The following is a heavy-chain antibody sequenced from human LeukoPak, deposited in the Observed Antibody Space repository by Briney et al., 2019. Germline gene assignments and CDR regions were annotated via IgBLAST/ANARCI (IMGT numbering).Heavy chain of an antibody. CDR3: ARAAAGGSNSFDI. D-gene: IGHD6-13*01. CDR2: IWYDGSDK. CDR1: GFTFSNHA. V-gene: IGHV3-33*01. J-gene: IGHJ3*02. Sequence: GGSLRLSCAASGFTFSNHAMHWVRQAPGKGLEWVAIIWYDGSDKYYADSVKGRFTISRDNSKNTLYLLMNSLRTADTAAYYCARAAAGGSNSFDIWGQGTVVTVSS.